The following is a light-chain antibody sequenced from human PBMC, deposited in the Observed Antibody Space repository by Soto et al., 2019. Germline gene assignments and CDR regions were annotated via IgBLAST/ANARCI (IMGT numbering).Light chain of an antibody. J-gene: IGKJ5*01. CDR1: QNISNY. CDR3: QQYDNLPIT. Sequence: DIQMTQNTSSLSASVGDRVTITCQASQNISNYLNWYQQKPGRAPKLLIYDASNLETGVPSRFSGSGSGTDFTFTISSLQPEDIATYYCQQYDNLPITFGQGTRLEIK. V-gene: IGKV1-33*01. CDR2: DAS.